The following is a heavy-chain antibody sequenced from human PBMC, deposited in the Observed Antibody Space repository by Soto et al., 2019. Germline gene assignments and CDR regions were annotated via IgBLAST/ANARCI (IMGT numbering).Heavy chain of an antibody. CDR3: AGPMAKSWFHP. Sequence: QVQLVQSGAEVKKPGASVKVSCKASGYTFTSYAMHWVRQAPGQRLEWMGWINAGNGNTKYSQKFQGRVNINRDTSGGKAYMELSSLRSEDKAGYYFAGPMAKSWFHPWGQGTLVTVSS. V-gene: IGHV1-3*01. CDR1: GYTFTSYA. CDR2: INAGNGNT. D-gene: IGHD3-10*01. J-gene: IGHJ5*02.